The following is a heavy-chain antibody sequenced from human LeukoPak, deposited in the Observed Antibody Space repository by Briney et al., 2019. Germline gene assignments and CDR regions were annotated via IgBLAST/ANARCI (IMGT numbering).Heavy chain of an antibody. J-gene: IGHJ4*02. CDR1: GGTFSSYA. CDR3: ARSRPWGAYYYDSSGYYLDY. D-gene: IGHD3-22*01. Sequence: ASLKVSCKASGGTFSSYAISWVRQAPGQGFEWMGGIIPIFGTANYAQKFQGRVTITADESTSTAYMELSSLRSEDTAVYYCARSRPWGAYYYDSSGYYLDYWGQGTLVTVSS. CDR2: IIPIFGTA. V-gene: IGHV1-69*13.